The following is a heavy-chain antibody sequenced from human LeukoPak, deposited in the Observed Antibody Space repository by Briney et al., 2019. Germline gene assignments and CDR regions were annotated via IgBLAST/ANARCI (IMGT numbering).Heavy chain of an antibody. V-gene: IGHV3-74*01. J-gene: IGHJ4*02. CDR2: IKSDGSST. D-gene: IGHD2-15*01. CDR3: ARGICSGGSCYFDY. Sequence: PGGSLRLSCAASGFTFSSYWMHWVRQAPGKGLVWVSRIKSDGSSTNYADSVKGRFTISRDNAKNTLYLQMNSLRAEDTAVYFCARGICSGGSCYFDYWGQGTLVTVSS. CDR1: GFTFSSYW.